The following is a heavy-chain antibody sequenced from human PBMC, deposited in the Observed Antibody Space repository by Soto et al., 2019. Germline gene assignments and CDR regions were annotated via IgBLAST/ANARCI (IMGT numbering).Heavy chain of an antibody. V-gene: IGHV3-66*01. Sequence: PGGSLRLSCAGSGFTVSISYMAWVRQVPGKGLEWVSIRYSDGRAYHAESVKGRFTTSTDESENTLYLQMSSLRAEDTAVYYCAKGKYCPSTTCFDYWGQGTQVTVSS. J-gene: IGHJ4*02. D-gene: IGHD2-2*01. CDR3: AKGKYCPSTTCFDY. CDR1: GFTVSISY. CDR2: RYSDGRA.